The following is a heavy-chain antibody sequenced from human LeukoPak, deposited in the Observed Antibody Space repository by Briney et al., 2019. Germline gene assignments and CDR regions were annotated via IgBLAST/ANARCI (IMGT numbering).Heavy chain of an antibody. Sequence: GGSLRLSCAASGFTFSSYAMSWVRQAPGKGLEWVSAISGSGGSTYYADSVKGRFTISRDNSKNTLYLQMNSLRAEDTAVYYCAKEPPYSSGPSLHGDNDYWGQGNLVTVSS. D-gene: IGHD6-25*01. J-gene: IGHJ4*02. CDR3: AKEPPYSSGPSLHGDNDY. V-gene: IGHV3-23*01. CDR2: ISGSGGST. CDR1: GFTFSSYA.